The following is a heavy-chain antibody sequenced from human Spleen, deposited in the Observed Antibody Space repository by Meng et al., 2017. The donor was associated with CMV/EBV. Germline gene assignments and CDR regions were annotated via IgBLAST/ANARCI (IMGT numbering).Heavy chain of an antibody. D-gene: IGHD6-13*01. Sequence: GESLKISCVVSGFNFSYFWISCVRQAPGKGLEWVANIKQDASETYYVDSLKGRFTISRDNAKNSSYLQMNSLRADDTAVYYCARSPAWASRWNFYGMDVWGQGTTVTVSS. J-gene: IGHJ6*02. CDR3: ARSPAWASRWNFYGMDV. CDR2: IKQDASET. V-gene: IGHV3-7*01. CDR1: GFNFSYFW.